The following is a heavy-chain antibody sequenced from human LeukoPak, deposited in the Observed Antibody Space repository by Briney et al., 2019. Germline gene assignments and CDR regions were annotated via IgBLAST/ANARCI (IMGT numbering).Heavy chain of an antibody. CDR1: GFTFSSYS. CDR3: ARPLMYYYGSETYFWFDP. J-gene: IGHJ5*02. CDR2: ISSSSSTI. D-gene: IGHD3-10*01. Sequence: PGGSLRLSCAASGFTFSSYSMNWVRQAPGKGLEWVSYISSSSSTIYYADSVKGRFTISGDNAKNSLHLQMNSLRAEDTAVYYCARPLMYYYGSETYFWFDPWGQGTLVTVSS. V-gene: IGHV3-48*04.